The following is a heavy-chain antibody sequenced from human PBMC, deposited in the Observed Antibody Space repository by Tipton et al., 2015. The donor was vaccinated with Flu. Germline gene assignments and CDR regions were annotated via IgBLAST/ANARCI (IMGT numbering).Heavy chain of an antibody. D-gene: IGHD2-15*01. J-gene: IGHJ5*02. Sequence: TLSLTCAVSGYSISSGYYWDWIRQPPGKGLEWIGSIYHSGSTYYNPSLKSRVTISVDTSKNQFSLKLSSVTAADTAVYYCARRYCSGGSCVTGWFDPWGQGTLVTVSS. CDR1: GYSISSGYY. CDR2: IYHSGST. V-gene: IGHV4-38-2*01. CDR3: ARRYCSGGSCVTGWFDP.